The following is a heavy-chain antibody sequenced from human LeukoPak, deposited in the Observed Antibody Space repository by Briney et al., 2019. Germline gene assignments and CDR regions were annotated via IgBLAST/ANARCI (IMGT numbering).Heavy chain of an antibody. J-gene: IGHJ4*02. CDR2: ISAYNGNT. Sequence: ASVTVSCKASGYTFTSYGISWVRQAPGQGLEWMGWISAYNGNTNYAQKLQGRVTMTTDTSTSTAYMELRSLRSDDTAVYYCARDLRANGVLTLLGYWGQGTLVTVSS. D-gene: IGHD3-16*01. CDR1: GYTFTSYG. CDR3: ARDLRANGVLTLLGY. V-gene: IGHV1-18*01.